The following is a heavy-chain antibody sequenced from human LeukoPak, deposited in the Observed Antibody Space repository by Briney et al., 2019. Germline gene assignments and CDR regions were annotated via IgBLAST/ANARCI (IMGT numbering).Heavy chain of an antibody. V-gene: IGHV3-48*03. Sequence: GGSLRLSCAASGFTFSSYEMNRVRQAPGKGLEWVSYISSSGSTIYYADSVKGRFTISRDNAKNSLYLQMNSLRAEDTAVYYCASNTYYYDSSGYSGGCYFDYWGQGTLVTVSS. D-gene: IGHD3-22*01. J-gene: IGHJ4*02. CDR3: ASNTYYYDSSGYSGGCYFDY. CDR2: ISSSGSTI. CDR1: GFTFSSYE.